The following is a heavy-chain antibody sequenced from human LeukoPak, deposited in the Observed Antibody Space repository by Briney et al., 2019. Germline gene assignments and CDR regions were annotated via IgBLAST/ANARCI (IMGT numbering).Heavy chain of an antibody. D-gene: IGHD3-3*01. CDR3: ARRSTIFGVVIQNWFDP. CDR1: GGSISSGSYS. CDR2: IYPRGST. J-gene: IGHJ5*02. Sequence: SETLSLTCAVSGGSISSGSYSWSWIRQPPGKGLEWIGYIYPRGSTYYNPSLKSRVTISVDTSKNQFSLKLSSVTAADTAVYYCARRSTIFGVVIQNWFDPWGQGTLVTVSS. V-gene: IGHV4-30-2*01.